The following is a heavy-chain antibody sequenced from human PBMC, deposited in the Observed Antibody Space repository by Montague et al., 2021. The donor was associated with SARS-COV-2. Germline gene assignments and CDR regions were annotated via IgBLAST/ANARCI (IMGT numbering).Heavy chain of an antibody. Sequence: SETLSLTCTVSGGSISSSSYYWGWIHQPPGKGLEWIGSIYYSGSTYYNPSLKSRVTISVDTSKNQFSLKLSSVTAANTAVYYCARPVSYYDILSSSTNWFDPWGQGTLVTVSS. D-gene: IGHD3-9*01. J-gene: IGHJ5*02. V-gene: IGHV4-39*01. CDR3: ARPVSYYDILSSSTNWFDP. CDR1: GGSISSSSYY. CDR2: IYYSGST.